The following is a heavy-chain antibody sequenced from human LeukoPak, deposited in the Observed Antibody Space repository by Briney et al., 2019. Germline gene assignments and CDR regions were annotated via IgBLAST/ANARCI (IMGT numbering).Heavy chain of an antibody. D-gene: IGHD1-26*01. CDR3: ARWLMRATTRDAFDI. Sequence: ASVKVSCTASGYTFTDYYIHWVRQAPGHGLQWMAWINPDNGGTNYAQKFQGRVTLTTDPSISTAYMELSGLRSDDTAVYFCARWLMRATTRDAFDIWGQGTMVTVSS. CDR1: GYTFTDYY. J-gene: IGHJ3*02. CDR2: INPDNGGT. V-gene: IGHV1-2*02.